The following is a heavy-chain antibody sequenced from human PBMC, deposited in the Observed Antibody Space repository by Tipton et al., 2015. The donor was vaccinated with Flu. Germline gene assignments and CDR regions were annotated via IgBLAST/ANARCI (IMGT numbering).Heavy chain of an antibody. CDR2: MYYSGRT. Sequence: TLSLTCTVSDGSISSSNYYWGWIRQPPGKGLEWSGSMYYSGRTYYNPSLKSRVTMSVDTSKNQFSLKLNSVTAADTAVYYCARRGALGYCTNGICSYYFDNWGQGTLVTVSS. D-gene: IGHD2-8*01. CDR3: ARRGALGYCTNGICSYYFDN. CDR1: DGSISSSNYY. V-gene: IGHV4-39*01. J-gene: IGHJ4*02.